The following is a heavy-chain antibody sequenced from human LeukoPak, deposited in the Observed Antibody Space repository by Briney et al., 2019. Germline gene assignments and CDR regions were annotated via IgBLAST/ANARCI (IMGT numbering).Heavy chain of an antibody. D-gene: IGHD6-13*01. CDR3: AKDRSIAAGDDAFDI. Sequence: GGSLRLSCAASGFTFSSYAMNWVRQAPGKGLEWVSHISGSGISTYYADSVKGRFTISRDNSKNTLYLQMNGLRAEDTAVYYCAKDRSIAAGDDAFDIWGQGTMVTVSS. V-gene: IGHV3-23*01. CDR1: GFTFSSYA. J-gene: IGHJ3*02. CDR2: ISGSGIST.